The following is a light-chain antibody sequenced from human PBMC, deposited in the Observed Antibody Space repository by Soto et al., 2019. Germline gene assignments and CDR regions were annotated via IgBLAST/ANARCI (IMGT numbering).Light chain of an antibody. Sequence: QSVLTQPPSVSAAPGQKVTISCSGGSANIGNNDVSWYQQLPGTAPKLLIYDNNKRPSGIPDRCSGSKSGTSATLGITGLQTGDEADYCCGTWDSSLSAVVFGGGTKVTVL. CDR1: SANIGNND. J-gene: IGLJ2*01. CDR3: GTWDSSLSAVV. V-gene: IGLV1-51*01. CDR2: DNN.